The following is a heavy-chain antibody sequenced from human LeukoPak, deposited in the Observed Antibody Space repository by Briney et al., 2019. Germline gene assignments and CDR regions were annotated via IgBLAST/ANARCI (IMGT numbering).Heavy chain of an antibody. CDR3: ARGQYSSGWSLFDY. V-gene: IGHV4-61*02. D-gene: IGHD6-19*01. Sequence: SETLSLTCTVSGGSTSSGSYYWSWIRQPAGKGVEWIGRIYTSGSTNYNPSLKSRVTISVDTSKNQFSLKRSSVTDADTAVYYCARGQYSSGWSLFDYWGQGTLVTVSS. CDR1: GGSTSSGSYY. CDR2: IYTSGST. J-gene: IGHJ4*02.